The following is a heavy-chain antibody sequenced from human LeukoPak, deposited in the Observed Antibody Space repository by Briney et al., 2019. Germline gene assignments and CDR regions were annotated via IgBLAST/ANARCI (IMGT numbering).Heavy chain of an antibody. CDR3: ARDPNHYYDSSAYYGDY. D-gene: IGHD3-22*01. J-gene: IGHJ4*02. CDR1: GYTFNTYF. Sequence: ASVKVSCKASGYTFNTYFMHWVRQAPGQGLEWMGWINTNTGNPTYAQGFTGRFVFSLDTSVSTAYLQISSLKAEDTAVYYCARDPNHYYDSSAYYGDYWGQGTLVTVYS. CDR2: INTNTGNP. V-gene: IGHV7-4-1*02.